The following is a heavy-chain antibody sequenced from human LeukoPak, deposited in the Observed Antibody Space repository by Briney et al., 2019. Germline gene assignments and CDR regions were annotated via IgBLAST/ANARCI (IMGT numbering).Heavy chain of an antibody. V-gene: IGHV3-21*01. CDR1: GFTLSSYS. Sequence: GGSLRLSCAASGFTLSSYSMNWVRQAPGKGLEWVSSISSSSSYIYYADSVKGRFTISRDNAKNSLYLQMNSLRAEDTAVYYCARISTAVAGADYWGQGTLVTVSS. CDR2: ISSSSSYI. D-gene: IGHD6-19*01. J-gene: IGHJ4*02. CDR3: ARISTAVAGADY.